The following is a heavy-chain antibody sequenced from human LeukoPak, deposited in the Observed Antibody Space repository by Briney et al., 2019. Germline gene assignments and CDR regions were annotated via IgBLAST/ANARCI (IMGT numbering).Heavy chain of an antibody. V-gene: IGHV3-23*01. J-gene: IGHJ4*02. CDR1: GFTFDDYA. CDR2: ISGSGEST. Sequence: GGFLRLSCAASGFTFDDYAMHWVRQAPGKGLEWVSGISGSGESTYYADSVKGRFTISRDNSKNTLFLRMDGLRAEDTAVYFCAKDRYTAVCEVFDYWGQGSQVIVSS. D-gene: IGHD3-16*02. CDR3: AKDRYTAVCEVFDY.